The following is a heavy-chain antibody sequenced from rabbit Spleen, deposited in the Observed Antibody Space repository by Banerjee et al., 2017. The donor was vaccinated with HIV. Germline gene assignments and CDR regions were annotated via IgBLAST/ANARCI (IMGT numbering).Heavy chain of an antibody. J-gene: IGHJ4*01. CDR3: AREGSGQVFFNL. D-gene: IGHD4-1*01. CDR2: IDPIFGIT. V-gene: IGHV1S7*01. Sequence: HLKESGGGLVQPGGSLKLSCTASGFTLSSYYMNWVRQAPGKGLEWIGYIDPIFGITYYANWVNGRFSISRENAQNTVSLQMNSLTAADTATYFCAREGSGQVFFNLWGPGTLVTVS. CDR1: GFTLSSYY.